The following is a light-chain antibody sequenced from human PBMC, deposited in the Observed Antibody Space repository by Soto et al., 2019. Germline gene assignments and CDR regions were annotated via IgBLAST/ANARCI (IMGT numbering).Light chain of an antibody. CDR3: QHYNSYPWT. V-gene: IGKV1-5*01. J-gene: IGKJ1*01. Sequence: DIQMTQSPSTLSASVGDRVTITCRASQSIRSWLAWYQQKPGKAPKVLIYDASSLESGVPSRFSGSGSGTEFTLTISSLQPDDVATYYCQHYNSYPWTFGQGTKVEIK. CDR1: QSIRSW. CDR2: DAS.